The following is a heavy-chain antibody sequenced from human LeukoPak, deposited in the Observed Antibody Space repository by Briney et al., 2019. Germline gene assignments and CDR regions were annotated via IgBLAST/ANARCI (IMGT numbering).Heavy chain of an antibody. CDR3: ARGGHDSGGYYRYYFDY. V-gene: IGHV7-4-1*02. CDR1: AYSFTSYA. Sequence: ASVKVSCKASAYSFTSYAMNWVRQAPGQGLEWMGWINTNTGNPTYAQGFTGRFVFSLDTSVTTAYLQISSLKAEDTAVYYCARGGHDSGGYYRYYFDYWGQGTLVTVSS. D-gene: IGHD3-22*01. CDR2: INTNTGNP. J-gene: IGHJ4*02.